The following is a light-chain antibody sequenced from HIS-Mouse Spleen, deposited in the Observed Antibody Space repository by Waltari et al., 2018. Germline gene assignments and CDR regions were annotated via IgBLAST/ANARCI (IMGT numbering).Light chain of an antibody. CDR3: YSTDSSGNHRV. J-gene: IGLJ2*01. CDR2: EDS. V-gene: IGLV3-10*01. CDR1: ALPKNY. Sequence: SYELTQPPSVSVSPGQTARITCPGDALPKNYASWYQQKSGQAPVLVIDEDSKRPSGIPERFSGSSSGTMATLTISGAQVEDEADYYCYSTDSSGNHRVFGGGTKLTVL.